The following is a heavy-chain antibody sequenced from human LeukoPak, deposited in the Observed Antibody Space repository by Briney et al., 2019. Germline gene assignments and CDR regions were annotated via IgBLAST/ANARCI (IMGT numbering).Heavy chain of an antibody. CDR3: GGILTAGTVDY. J-gene: IGHJ4*02. CDR2: IDSSGTT. CDR1: GGSVSSYH. V-gene: IGHV4-4*09. D-gene: IGHD6-13*01. Sequence: ETLSLTCTVCGGSVSSYHWSWIRQSPGKGLEWIGYIDSSGTTNYSPSLKSRVMISVDTSKNQFSLQLSSVTAADTAVYFYGGILTAGTVDYWGQGILVTVSS.